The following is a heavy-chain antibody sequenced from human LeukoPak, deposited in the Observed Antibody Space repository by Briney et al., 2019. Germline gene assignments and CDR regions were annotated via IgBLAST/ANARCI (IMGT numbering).Heavy chain of an antibody. CDR1: GFTFSDYS. V-gene: IGHV3-11*05. D-gene: IGHD3-10*01. CDR2: ISTSSSYT. J-gene: IGHJ5*02. CDR3: ARDRYYASGSYNWFDP. Sequence: PGGSPRLSCAASGFTFSDYSMSWIRQAPGKGLEWVSYISTSSSYTNYADSVKGRFTISRDNAKNSLYLQMNSLRAEDTAVYYCARDRYYASGSYNWFDPWGQGTLVTVSS.